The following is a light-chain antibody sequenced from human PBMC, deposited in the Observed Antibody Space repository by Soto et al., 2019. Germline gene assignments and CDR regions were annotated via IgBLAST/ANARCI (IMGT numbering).Light chain of an antibody. CDR2: EVT. CDR3: SSYTNINTRACV. J-gene: IGLJ1*01. V-gene: IGLV2-14*01. Sequence: ALTQPASVSGSPGQSITISCTGTSGDIGSYNRVSWYQQHPGKAPKLIIYEVTDRPSGVSNRFSGSKSGNTASLTISGLQAEDEAEYYCSSYTNINTRACVFGTGTRSPS. CDR1: SGDIGSYNR.